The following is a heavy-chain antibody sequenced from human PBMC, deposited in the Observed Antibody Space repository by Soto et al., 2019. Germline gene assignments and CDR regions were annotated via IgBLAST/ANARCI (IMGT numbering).Heavy chain of an antibody. D-gene: IGHD5-12*01. CDR2: TRNKANSYTT. V-gene: IGHV3-72*01. J-gene: IGHJ4*02. Sequence: EVQLVESGGGLVQPGGSLRLSCVASGFTFSDHYMDWVRQAPGKGLEWVGRTRNKANSYTTEYAASVKGRFTISRDDSKNSLYLQMNSLKIEDTAVYYCARITLKPDIAENYWGQGTLVTVSS. CDR1: GFTFSDHY. CDR3: ARITLKPDIAENY.